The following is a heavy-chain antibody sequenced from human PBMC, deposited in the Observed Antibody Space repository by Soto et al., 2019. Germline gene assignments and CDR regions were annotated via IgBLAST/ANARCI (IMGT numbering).Heavy chain of an antibody. D-gene: IGHD3-9*01. CDR3: ARKLRYFDWLPFDY. J-gene: IGHJ4*02. CDR1: GGSFSGYY. V-gene: IGHV4-34*01. Sequence: PSETLSLTCAVYGGSFSGYYWSWIRQPPGKGLEWIGEINHSGSTNYNPSLKSRVTISVDTSKNQLSLKLSTVTAADTAVYYCARKLRYFDWLPFDYWGQGTLVTVSS. CDR2: INHSGST.